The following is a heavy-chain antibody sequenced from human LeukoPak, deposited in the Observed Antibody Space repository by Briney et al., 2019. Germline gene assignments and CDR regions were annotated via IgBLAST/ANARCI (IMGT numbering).Heavy chain of an antibody. CDR1: GDSMTSTSHF. CDR2: IYYSGST. J-gene: IGHJ5*02. V-gene: IGHV4-39*07. D-gene: IGHD1-26*01. Sequence: PSETLSLTCSVSGDSMTSTSHFWDWVRQPPGKGLEWIGSIYYSGSTYYNPSLKSRVTISVDTSKNQFSLRLSSVTAADTAVYYCARGLSGNYMVWFDPWGQGALVTVSS. CDR3: ARGLSGNYMVWFDP.